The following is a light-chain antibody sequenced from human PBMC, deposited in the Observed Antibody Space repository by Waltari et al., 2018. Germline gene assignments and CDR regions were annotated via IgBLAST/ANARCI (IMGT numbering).Light chain of an antibody. J-gene: IGKJ1*01. CDR1: QNVYTN. CDR2: GAS. V-gene: IGKV3-15*01. CDR3: QQYMNWPRT. Sequence: EIVMTQSPATLSVSPGERATLSCRASQNVYTNLAWYQQKPGQAPRLLIYGASTRATDIPARFSGSVSGTEFTLTISSLESEDFAIFYCQQYMNWPRTFGQGTKVEIK.